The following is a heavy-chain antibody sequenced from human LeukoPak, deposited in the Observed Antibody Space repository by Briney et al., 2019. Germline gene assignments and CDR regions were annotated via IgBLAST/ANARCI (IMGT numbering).Heavy chain of an antibody. CDR2: INPNSGGT. CDR3: ARDNAPYCGGDCYPDY. V-gene: IGHV1-2*02. CDR1: GYTFTGYY. Sequence: ASVKVSCKASGYTFTGYYMHWVRQAPGQGLEWMGWINPNSGGTNYAQKFQGRVTMTRDTSTSTVYMELSSLRSEDTAVYYCARDNAPYCGGDCYPDYWGQGTLVTVSS. J-gene: IGHJ4*02. D-gene: IGHD2-21*02.